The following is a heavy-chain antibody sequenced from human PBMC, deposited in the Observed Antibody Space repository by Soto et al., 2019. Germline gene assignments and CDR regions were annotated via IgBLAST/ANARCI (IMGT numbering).Heavy chain of an antibody. CDR1: GNTFTYRY. D-gene: IGHD1-26*01. CDR3: ASGGAGSGPFTWELPDH. Sequence: QMQLVQSGAEVKKPGSSVTVSCKALGNTFTYRYLHWVRQAPGQALEWMGWITPFNGDVHYAQKFQERVTITRDRSINTAYMRMSSLRFEDTAMYYCASGGAGSGPFTWELPDHWGQGTLVTVSS. J-gene: IGHJ4*02. V-gene: IGHV1-45*02. CDR2: ITPFNGDV.